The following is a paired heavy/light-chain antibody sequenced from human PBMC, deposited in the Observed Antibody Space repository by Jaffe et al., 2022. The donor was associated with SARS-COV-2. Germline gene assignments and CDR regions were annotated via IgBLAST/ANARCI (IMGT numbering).Light chain of an antibody. CDR3: QQYNSYSPWT. Sequence: DIQMTQSPSTLSASVGDTVTITCRASQSVSTWLAWYQQKPGKAPNLLIYKASTLQSGVPSRFSGSGSGTQFTLTISSLQPDDFATYYCQQYNSYSPWTFGQGTKVEIK. V-gene: IGKV1-5*03. CDR2: KAS. J-gene: IGKJ1*01. CDR1: QSVSTW.
Heavy chain of an antibody. J-gene: IGHJ4*02. CDR1: GFTFRSYA. D-gene: IGHD3-16*01. Sequence: EVQLLESGGGLGQPGGSLRLSCAASGFTFRSYAMSWVRQVPGKGLEWVSGISGSIGSTFYADSVKGRFTISRDNSKNILYLQMNNLRVEDTAIYYCAKDLVMSTRSPNLFDYWGQGTLVTVSS. V-gene: IGHV3-23*01. CDR3: AKDLVMSTRSPNLFDY. CDR2: ISGSIGST.